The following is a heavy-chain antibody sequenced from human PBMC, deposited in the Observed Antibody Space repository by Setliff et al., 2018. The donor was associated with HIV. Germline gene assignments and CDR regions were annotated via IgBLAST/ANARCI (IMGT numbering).Heavy chain of an antibody. CDR1: GVSISPYY. Sequence: SETLSLTCTVSGVSISPYYWSWIRQPPGKGLEWIGYIYYSGNTNYSPSLKSRVTISVHTSKNQFSLRLSSVTAADTAVYYCARVHSSGWGEDYWGQGTLVTVSS. V-gene: IGHV4-59*12. CDR2: IYYSGNT. D-gene: IGHD6-19*01. CDR3: ARVHSSGWGEDY. J-gene: IGHJ4*02.